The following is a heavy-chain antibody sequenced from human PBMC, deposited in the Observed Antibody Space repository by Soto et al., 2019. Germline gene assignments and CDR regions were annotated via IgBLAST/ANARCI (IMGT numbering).Heavy chain of an antibody. V-gene: IGHV4-39*01. CDR3: ARKSGPSDDYYDFWFDP. CDR2: IYYSGST. D-gene: IGHD3-22*01. CDR1: GGSISSSSYY. J-gene: IGHJ5*02. Sequence: SATLSLTCPVSGGSISSSSYYWGWIRQPPGKGLEWIGSIYYSGSTYYNPSLKSRVTISVDTSKNQFSLKLSSVTAADTAVYYCARKSGPSDDYYDFWFDPWGQGTLVTVSS.